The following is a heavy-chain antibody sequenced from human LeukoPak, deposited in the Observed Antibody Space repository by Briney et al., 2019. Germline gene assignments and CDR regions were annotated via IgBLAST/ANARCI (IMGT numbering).Heavy chain of an antibody. V-gene: IGHV1-69-2*01. CDR1: GYTFTDYY. J-gene: IGHJ4*02. CDR2: ADPEDGET. D-gene: IGHD2-15*01. CDR3: ATDQKGALLPFDY. Sequence: ASVKISCKVSGYTFTDYYMHWVQQAPGKGLEWMGLADPEDGETIYAEKFQGRVTITADTSTDTAYMELSSLRSEDTAVYYCATDQKGALLPFDYWGQGTLVTVSS.